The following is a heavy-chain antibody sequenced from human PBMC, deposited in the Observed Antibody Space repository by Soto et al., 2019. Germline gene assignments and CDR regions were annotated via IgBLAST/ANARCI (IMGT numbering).Heavy chain of an antibody. Sequence: GGSLRLSCAASGFTFSSYGMHWVRQAPGKGLEWVAVIWYDGSNKYYADSVKGRFTISRDNSKNTLYLQMNSLRAEDTAVYYCARDRAYYYGSGSVARSNWFDPWGQGTLVTVSS. V-gene: IGHV3-33*01. CDR3: ARDRAYYYGSGSVARSNWFDP. CDR1: GFTFSSYG. D-gene: IGHD3-10*01. CDR2: IWYDGSNK. J-gene: IGHJ5*02.